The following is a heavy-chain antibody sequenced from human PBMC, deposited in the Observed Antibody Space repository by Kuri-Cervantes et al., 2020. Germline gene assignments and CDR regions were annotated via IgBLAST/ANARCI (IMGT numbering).Heavy chain of an antibody. V-gene: IGHV3-11*04. D-gene: IGHD3-10*01. J-gene: IGHJ3*02. CDR3: ARVKMVRGRTDAFDI. CDR2: IRSSGSTI. Sequence: GESLKISCVASGFTFSDYYMSWIRQAPGKGLEWVSYIRSSGSTIYYADSVKGRLTISRDSAKNSLYLQMNSLRAEDTAVYYCARVKMVRGRTDAFDIWGQVTMVTVSS. CDR1: GFTFSDYY.